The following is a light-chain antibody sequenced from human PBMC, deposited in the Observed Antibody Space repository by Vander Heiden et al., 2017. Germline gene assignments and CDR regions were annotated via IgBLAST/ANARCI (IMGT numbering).Light chain of an antibody. Sequence: DIVMTQSADSLAVSLGERATINCKSSQSVLYSPNNKNYLAWYQQKPGQPPKLLIYWASTRESGVPDRFSGSGSGTDFTVTISSLQAEDVAVYYCQQDYSTPLTFGGGTKVEIK. V-gene: IGKV4-1*01. CDR2: WAS. CDR3: QQDYSTPLT. J-gene: IGKJ4*01. CDR1: QSVLYSPNNKNY.